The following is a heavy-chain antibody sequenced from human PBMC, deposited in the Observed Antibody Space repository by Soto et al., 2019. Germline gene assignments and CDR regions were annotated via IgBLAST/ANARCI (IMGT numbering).Heavy chain of an antibody. CDR3: ARDNNWSFDH. D-gene: IGHD1-1*01. V-gene: IGHV3-48*01. Sequence: EVQLVESGGGLVQPGGSLRLSCAASGFTSSDYTMNWFRQAPGKGLEWISYISWNSDTIYYADSVKGRFTISRDDARNSLHLQMNRLRAEDTAVYYCARDNNWSFDHWGQGTLVTVSS. J-gene: IGHJ4*02. CDR1: GFTSSDYT. CDR2: ISWNSDTI.